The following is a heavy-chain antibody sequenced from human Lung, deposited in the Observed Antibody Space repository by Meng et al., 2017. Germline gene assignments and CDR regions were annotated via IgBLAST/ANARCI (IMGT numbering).Heavy chain of an antibody. D-gene: IGHD1/OR15-1a*01. CDR2: MSFDEAQI. Sequence: VERVEAGGGVVQPGWSLRLSCAASGFTFNTYAMHWVRQAPGKGLEWVSLMSFDEAQIYYSDSVRGRFTISRDNSKNTLYLQMNSLRAEDTAVYYCARDKPPNNVWGRGTLVTVSS. CDR1: GFTFNTYA. J-gene: IGHJ2*01. V-gene: IGHV3-30*01. CDR3: ARDKPPNNV.